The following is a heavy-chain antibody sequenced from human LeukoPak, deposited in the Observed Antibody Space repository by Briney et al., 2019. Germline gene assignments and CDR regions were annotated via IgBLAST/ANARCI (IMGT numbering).Heavy chain of an antibody. V-gene: IGHV4-34*01. CDR1: GGSISSYY. CDR2: INHSGST. Sequence: PSETLSLTCTVSGGSISSYYWSWIRQPPGKGLEWIGEINHSGSTNYNPSLKSRVTISVDTSKNQFSLKLSSVTAADTAVYYCARAADDYYYYMDVWGKGTTVTVSS. J-gene: IGHJ6*03. CDR3: ARAADDYYYYMDV.